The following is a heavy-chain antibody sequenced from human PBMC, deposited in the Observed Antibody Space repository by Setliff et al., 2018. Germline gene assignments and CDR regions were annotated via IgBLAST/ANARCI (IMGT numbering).Heavy chain of an antibody. D-gene: IGHD3-22*01. Sequence: SETLSLTCTVSGGSISSDGHFWGWIRQPPGKGLEWIGSIDRTGNRYYNSPLRSRVTLSIDMSRNEFSLELRSMTAADTAVYYCARNYYDSGDHLPFYYYYMDAWGKGTTVTVSS. J-gene: IGHJ6*03. CDR2: IDRTGNR. CDR3: ARNYYDSGDHLPFYYYYMDA. CDR1: GGSISSDGHF. V-gene: IGHV4-39*01.